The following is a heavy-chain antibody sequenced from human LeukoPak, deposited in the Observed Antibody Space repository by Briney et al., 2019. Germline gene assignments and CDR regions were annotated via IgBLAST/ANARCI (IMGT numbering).Heavy chain of an antibody. J-gene: IGHJ6*03. V-gene: IGHV4-39*01. CDR1: GGSISSSSYY. CDR2: IYYSGST. D-gene: IGHD2-2*01. Sequence: PSETLSLTCTVSGGSISSSSYYWGWIRQPPGKGLEWIGSIYYSGSTYYNPSLKSRVTISVDTSKNQFSLKLSSVTAADTAVYYCARLGAGYCSSTSCPKYYYYYMDVWGKGTTVTVSS. CDR3: ARLGAGYCSSTSCPKYYYYYMDV.